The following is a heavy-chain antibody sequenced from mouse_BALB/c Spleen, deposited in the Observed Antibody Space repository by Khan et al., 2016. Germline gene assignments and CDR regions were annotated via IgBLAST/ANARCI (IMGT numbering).Heavy chain of an antibody. CDR1: GYIFTTYF. CDR2: INPSNGGT. J-gene: IGHJ3*01. V-gene: IGHV1S81*02. CDR3: ARWGGGHYTCAY. D-gene: IGHD2-1*01. Sequence: QVQLQQPGAELVKPGASVILSCKASGYIFTTYFIYWVKQRPGQGLEWIGGINPSNGGTNFNEKFKNKATLTVDKSSTTAYMQLSSLTSADSALSSCARWGGGHYTCAYWGQGTLVTVSA.